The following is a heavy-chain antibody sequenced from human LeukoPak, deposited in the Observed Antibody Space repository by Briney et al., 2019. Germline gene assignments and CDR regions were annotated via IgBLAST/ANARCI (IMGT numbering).Heavy chain of an antibody. D-gene: IGHD1-14*01. CDR2: IYYSGST. Sequence: PSETLSLTCTVSGGSINSTNYYWGWIRQPPGKGLEWIGSIYYSGSTYYNPSLRSRVTISVDTSKNQFSLKLTSVTAADTAVYYCAGHLTGDYFDYWGQGTLVTVSS. CDR1: GGSINSTNYY. J-gene: IGHJ4*02. V-gene: IGHV4-39*01. CDR3: AGHLTGDYFDY.